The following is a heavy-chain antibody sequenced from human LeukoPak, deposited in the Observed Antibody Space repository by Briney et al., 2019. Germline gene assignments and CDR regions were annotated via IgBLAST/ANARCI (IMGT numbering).Heavy chain of an antibody. CDR1: GFTFSSYA. Sequence: PGGSLRLSCAASGFTFSSYAMSWVRQAPGKGLEWVSSIPRNGGSTYYADSVKGRFTISGDNSKNTLYVQMNSLRVDDTAVYYCAKAPRFGDHAAEYFYYYMDVWGKGTTVTVSS. D-gene: IGHD3-16*01. J-gene: IGHJ6*03. CDR2: IPRNGGST. CDR3: AKAPRFGDHAAEYFYYYMDV. V-gene: IGHV3-23*01.